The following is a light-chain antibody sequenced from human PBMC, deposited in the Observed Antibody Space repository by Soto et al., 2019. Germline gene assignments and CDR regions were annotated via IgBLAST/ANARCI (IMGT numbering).Light chain of an antibody. CDR3: QKYLSALWT. CDR2: AAS. J-gene: IGKJ1*01. Sequence: DIHMTQSPSSLSASVGDRVTITCRASQSISSYLNWYQQKPGKAPKLLIYAASTLQSGVPSRFSGSGSGTDFTLTISSLQPEDVATYYCQKYLSALWTFGQGTKVDIK. CDR1: QSISSY. V-gene: IGKV1-27*01.